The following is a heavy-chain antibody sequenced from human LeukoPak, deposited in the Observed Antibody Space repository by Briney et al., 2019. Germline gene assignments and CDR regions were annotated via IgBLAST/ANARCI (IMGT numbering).Heavy chain of an antibody. CDR3: ASGSVVTALDQ. CDR1: GGSITTYY. V-gene: IGHV4-59*01. Sequence: SETLSLTCAVSGGSITTYYWTWIRQPPGQALEWIGYLYSTGNTKYNPSLESRVTISIDTSKNEFSLKISSVNAADTAVYFCASGSVVTALDQWGQGTLVTVSS. D-gene: IGHD2-21*02. CDR2: LYSTGNT. J-gene: IGHJ4*02.